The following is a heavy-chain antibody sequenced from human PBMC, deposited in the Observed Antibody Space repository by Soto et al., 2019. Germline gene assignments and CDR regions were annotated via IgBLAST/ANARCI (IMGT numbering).Heavy chain of an antibody. CDR1: GGTFSSYA. D-gene: IGHD2-2*01. CDR3: ARYGDILRTGISTRKYNAFDI. J-gene: IGHJ3*02. Sequence: QVQLVQSGAEVKKPGSSVKVSCKASGGTFSSYAISWVRQAPGQGLEWMGGIIPIFGTANYAQKFQGRVTITADESTSTAYMELSSLRSEDTAVYYCARYGDILRTGISTRKYNAFDIWGQGTMVTVSS. V-gene: IGHV1-69*12. CDR2: IIPIFGTA.